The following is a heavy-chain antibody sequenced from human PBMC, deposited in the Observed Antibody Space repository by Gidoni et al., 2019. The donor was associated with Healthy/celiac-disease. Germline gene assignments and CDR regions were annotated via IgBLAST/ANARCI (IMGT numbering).Heavy chain of an antibody. D-gene: IGHD6-13*01. CDR2: IKSKTDGGTT. J-gene: IGHJ4*02. CDR3: TTEGAAGPFDY. CDR1: GLTSSNAW. V-gene: IGHV3-15*01. Sequence: EVQLEESGGGVVKPGGSLRLSCAAAGLTSSNAWMSWVRQAPGKGLEWVGRIKSKTDGGTTDYAAPVKGRFTISRDDSKTTLSLQMNSLKTEDTAVYYCTTEGAAGPFDYWGQGTLVTVSS.